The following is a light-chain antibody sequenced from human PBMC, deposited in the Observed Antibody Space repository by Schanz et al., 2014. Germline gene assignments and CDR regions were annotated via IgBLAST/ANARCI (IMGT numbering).Light chain of an antibody. CDR2: DVN. J-gene: IGLJ1*01. CDR3: SSYTSSSPYV. CDR1: SSDVDAYDF. V-gene: IGLV2-14*01. Sequence: QSVLTQPASVSGSPGQSITISCTGTSSDVDAYDFVSWYQQHPGKAPKLMIFDVNNRPSGISNRFSGSKSGNTASLTISGLQAEDEADYYCSSYTSSSPYVFGTGTKLTVL.